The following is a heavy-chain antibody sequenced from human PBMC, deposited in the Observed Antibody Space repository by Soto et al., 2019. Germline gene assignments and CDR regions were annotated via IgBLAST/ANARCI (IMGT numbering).Heavy chain of an antibody. J-gene: IGHJ3*01. CDR2: ISSSSSYI. CDR3: ARDREGVGARFF. Sequence: GSLRLCCAASGFTFSSYSMNWVRQAPGMGLEWVSSISSSSSYIYYADSVKGRFTISRDNTKNSQYLQMSSLRDEDTAVYYCARDREGVGARFFWGQGTMVTVSS. V-gene: IGHV3-21*01. CDR1: GFTFSSYS. D-gene: IGHD1-26*01.